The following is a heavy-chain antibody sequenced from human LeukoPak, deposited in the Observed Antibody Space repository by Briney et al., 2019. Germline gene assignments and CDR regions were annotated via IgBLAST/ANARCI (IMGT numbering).Heavy chain of an antibody. CDR1: GFTFDDYA. V-gene: IGHV3-9*01. CDR3: AKDMLVAGTFDYYYGMDV. CDR2: ISWNSGSI. J-gene: IGHJ6*02. D-gene: IGHD6-19*01. Sequence: PGGSLRLSCAASGFTFDDYAMHWVRQAPGKGLEWVSGISWNSGSIGYADSVKGRFTISRDNAKNSLYLQMNSLRAEDTALYYCAKDMLVAGTFDYYYGMDVWGQGTTVTVSS.